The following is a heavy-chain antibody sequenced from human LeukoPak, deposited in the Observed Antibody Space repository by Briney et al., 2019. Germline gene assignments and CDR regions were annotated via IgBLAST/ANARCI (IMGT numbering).Heavy chain of an antibody. CDR3: ATVGYCGGDCFYFDY. CDR1: GYTFTGYY. J-gene: IGHJ4*02. Sequence: ASVKVPCKASGYTFTGYYMHWVRQAPGQGLEWMGWINPNSGGTNYAQKFQGRVTMTRDTSISTAYMELSSLRSDDTAVYYCATVGYCGGDCFYFDYWGQGTLVTVSS. D-gene: IGHD2-21*02. CDR2: INPNSGGT. V-gene: IGHV1-2*02.